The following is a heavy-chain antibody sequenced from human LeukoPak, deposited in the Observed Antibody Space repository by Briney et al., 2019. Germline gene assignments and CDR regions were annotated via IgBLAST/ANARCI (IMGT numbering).Heavy chain of an antibody. CDR2: INQYGSEI. CDR3: ARDWAAGDY. V-gene: IGHV3-7*01. D-gene: IGHD3-16*01. J-gene: IGHJ4*02. Sequence: PGGSLRLSCAASGFTFSTYWMSWVRQAPGGGLEWVANINQYGSEIYYVDSVKGRFTISRDNAKNSLYLQMNSLRAEDTAVYYCARDWAAGDYWGQGTLVTVSS. CDR1: GFTFSTYW.